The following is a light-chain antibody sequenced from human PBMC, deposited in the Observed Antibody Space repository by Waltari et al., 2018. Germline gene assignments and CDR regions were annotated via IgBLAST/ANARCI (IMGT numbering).Light chain of an antibody. V-gene: IGLV3-19*01. J-gene: IGLJ2*01. CDR2: GKN. Sequence: SSELTQAPPVPVALGQPVKPSCQGAIVRTYNPNWGQQQPGQAPILIIYGKNNRPPGIPDRFSASSSGDTASLVITGAQAEDEAVYYCGSRDSDGDVIFGGGTKLTVL. CDR1: IVRTYN. CDR3: GSRDSDGDVI.